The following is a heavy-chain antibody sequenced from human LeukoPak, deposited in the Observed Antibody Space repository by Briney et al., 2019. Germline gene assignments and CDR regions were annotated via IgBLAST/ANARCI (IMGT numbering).Heavy chain of an antibody. CDR3: ARNKYYYGSGSYYNFWFDP. D-gene: IGHD3-10*01. CDR2: TKQDGSEK. J-gene: IGHJ5*02. CDR1: GFTFSSYW. Sequence: GGSLRLSCAASGFTFSSYWMSWVRQAPGKGLEWVANTKQDGSEKYYVDSVKGRFTIARDNAKNSLYLQMNCLRAEDTAVYYCARNKYYYGSGSYYNFWFDPWGQGTLVTVSS. V-gene: IGHV3-7*01.